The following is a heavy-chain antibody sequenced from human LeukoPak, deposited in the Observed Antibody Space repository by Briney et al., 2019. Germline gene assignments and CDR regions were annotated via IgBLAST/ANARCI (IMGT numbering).Heavy chain of an antibody. D-gene: IGHD6-13*01. Sequence: PGGSLRLSCAASGFTFSSYAMSWVRQAPGKGLEWVSAISGSGGSTYYADSVKGRFTISRDNSKNTLYLQMNSLRAEDTAVYYCAKGGSSWYGEFPYYFDYWGQGTLVTVSS. CDR3: AKGGSSWYGEFPYYFDY. V-gene: IGHV3-23*01. CDR1: GFTFSSYA. CDR2: ISGSGGST. J-gene: IGHJ4*02.